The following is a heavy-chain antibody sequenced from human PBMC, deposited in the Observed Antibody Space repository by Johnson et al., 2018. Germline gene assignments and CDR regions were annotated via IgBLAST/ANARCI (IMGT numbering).Heavy chain of an antibody. Sequence: VQLQESGGGLVQPGRSLRLSCTASGFTFGDYAMSWFRQAPGKGLEWVGFIRSKAYGGTTEYAASVKGRFTISRDDSKSIAYLQMNSLKTEDTAVYYCTRARPRYCSGGSCYGYYYYMDVWGKGTTVTVSS. CDR2: IRSKAYGGTT. CDR1: GFTFGDYA. V-gene: IGHV3-49*03. D-gene: IGHD2-15*01. J-gene: IGHJ6*03. CDR3: TRARPRYCSGGSCYGYYYYMDV.